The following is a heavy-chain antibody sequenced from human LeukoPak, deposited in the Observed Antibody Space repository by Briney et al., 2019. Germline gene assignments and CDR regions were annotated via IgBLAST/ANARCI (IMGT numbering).Heavy chain of an antibody. CDR3: ARDIRSYYDSGGYFLHIFDF. J-gene: IGHJ3*01. V-gene: IGHV3-21*01. CDR1: GFTFNTYS. Sequence: GGSLRLSCAASGFTFNTYSMNWVRQAPGKGLEWVSSIDSSSSYVFYADSMKGRFTTSRDNAKSSLFLRMTNLTAEDTAVYYCARDIRSYYDSGGYFLHIFDFWGQGTMVTVSS. D-gene: IGHD3-22*01. CDR2: IDSSSSYV.